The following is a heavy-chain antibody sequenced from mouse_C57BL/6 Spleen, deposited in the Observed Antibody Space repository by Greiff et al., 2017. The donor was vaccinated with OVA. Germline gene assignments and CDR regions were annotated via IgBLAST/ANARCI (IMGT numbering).Heavy chain of an antibody. Sequence: VQLQESGAELARPGASVKMSCKASGYTFTSYTMHWVKQRPGQGLEWIGYINPSSGYTKYNQKFKDKATLTADKSSSTAYMQLSSLTSEYSAVYYCARNYYGSSYEGYYYAMDYWGQGTSVTVSS. CDR1: GYTFTSYT. V-gene: IGHV1-4*01. CDR2: INPSSGYT. D-gene: IGHD1-1*01. CDR3: ARNYYGSSYEGYYYAMDY. J-gene: IGHJ4*01.